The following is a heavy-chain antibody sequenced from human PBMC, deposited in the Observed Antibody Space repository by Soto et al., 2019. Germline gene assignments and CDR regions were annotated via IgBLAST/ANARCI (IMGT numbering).Heavy chain of an antibody. CDR2: IYWNDDK. Sequence: QITLKESGPTLVKPTQTLTLTCTFSGFSLSTSGVGVGWIRQPPGKALEWLALIYWNDDKRHSPSLNSRLTITKDTSKNQVVLTMTNMDPVDTATYYCAHSTGCSSTSCYPGNWFDPWGQGTLVTVSS. V-gene: IGHV2-5*01. J-gene: IGHJ5*02. CDR1: GFSLSTSGVG. D-gene: IGHD2-2*01. CDR3: AHSTGCSSTSCYPGNWFDP.